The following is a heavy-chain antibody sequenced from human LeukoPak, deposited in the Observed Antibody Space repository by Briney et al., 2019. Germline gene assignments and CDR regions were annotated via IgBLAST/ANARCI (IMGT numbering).Heavy chain of an antibody. CDR2: INPTSGDT. CDR1: GSTFTSYY. CDR3: ARYGFSAVWQGGWHAFDI. Sequence: GASVKVSCKASGSTFTSYYVHWVRQAPGPGLQWVGIINPTSGDTNYAQKFQGRVTMTRDMSTNTVYMELSSLRSEDTAVYYCARYGFSAVWQGGWHAFDIWGHGTMVTVSS. J-gene: IGHJ3*02. D-gene: IGHD5-24*01. V-gene: IGHV1-46*01.